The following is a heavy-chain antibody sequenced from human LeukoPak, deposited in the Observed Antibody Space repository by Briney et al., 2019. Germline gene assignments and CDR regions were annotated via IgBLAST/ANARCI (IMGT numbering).Heavy chain of an antibody. CDR2: IYYSGST. CDR1: GGSISSSTYY. V-gene: IGHV4-39*07. CDR3: ASYRGRRGGFGGYDSRRWFDP. D-gene: IGHD5-12*01. J-gene: IGHJ5*02. Sequence: ASETLSLTCTVSGGSISSSTYYWGWIRQPPGKGLEWIGTIYYSGSTYYNPSLNSRVTISVDTSKNQFSLKLSSVTAADTAVYYCASYRGRRGGFGGYDSRRWFDPWGQGTLVTVSS.